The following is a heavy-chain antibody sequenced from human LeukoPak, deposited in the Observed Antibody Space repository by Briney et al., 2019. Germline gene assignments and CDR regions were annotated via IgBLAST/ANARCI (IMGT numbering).Heavy chain of an antibody. CDR2: ISGSGGST. Sequence: QPGGSLRLSCAASGFTFSSYAMSWVRQAPGKGLEWVSAISGSGGSTYYADSVKGRFTISRDISKNTLYLQMNSLRAEDTAVYYCAKDGYYYDSSAHFDYWGQGTLVTVSS. CDR1: GFTFSSYA. J-gene: IGHJ4*02. D-gene: IGHD3-22*01. CDR3: AKDGYYYDSSAHFDY. V-gene: IGHV3-23*01.